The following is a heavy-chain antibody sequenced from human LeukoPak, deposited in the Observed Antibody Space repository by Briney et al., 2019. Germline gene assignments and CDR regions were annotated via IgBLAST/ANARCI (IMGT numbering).Heavy chain of an antibody. D-gene: IGHD3-22*01. CDR1: GYTFSAYN. CDR2: INCNSGDT. CDR3: GRTWIEVWTPEFDY. V-gene: IGHV1-2*06. J-gene: IGHJ4*02. Sequence: ASVKVSCKASGYTFSAYNIHWVRQAPGHGLEWMGRINCNSGDTKYAQKFQGRVTMTRDTSMSTVYMELSGLRSDDTAVFFCGRTWIEVWTPEFDYWGQGTLVTVSS.